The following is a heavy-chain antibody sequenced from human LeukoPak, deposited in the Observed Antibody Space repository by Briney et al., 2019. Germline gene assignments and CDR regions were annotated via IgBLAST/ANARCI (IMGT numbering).Heavy chain of an antibody. J-gene: IGHJ3*02. V-gene: IGHV5-51*01. CDR3: ARSTYYDFWSGQLSDAFDI. Sequence: GESLKISCKGSGYSFTSYWIGWVRQMPGKGLEWMGIIYPGDSDTRYSPSFQGQVTISADKSICTAYLQWSSLKASDTAMYYCARSTYYDFWSGQLSDAFDIWGQGTMVTVSS. CDR2: IYPGDSDT. D-gene: IGHD3-3*01. CDR1: GYSFTSYW.